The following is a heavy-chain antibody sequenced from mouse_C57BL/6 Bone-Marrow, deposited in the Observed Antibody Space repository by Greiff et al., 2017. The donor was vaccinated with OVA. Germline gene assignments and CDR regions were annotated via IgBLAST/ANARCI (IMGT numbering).Heavy chain of an antibody. CDR2: IDPSDSYT. CDR3: ARGGTASRVDY. D-gene: IGHD3-1*01. Sequence: QVQLQQPGAELVRPGTSVKLSCKASGYTFTSYWMHWVKQRPGQGLEWIGVIDPSDSYTNYNQKFKGKATLTVDTSSSTAYMQLSSLTSEDSAVYYCARGGTASRVDYWGQGTTLTVSS. CDR1: GYTFTSYW. J-gene: IGHJ2*01. V-gene: IGHV1-59*01.